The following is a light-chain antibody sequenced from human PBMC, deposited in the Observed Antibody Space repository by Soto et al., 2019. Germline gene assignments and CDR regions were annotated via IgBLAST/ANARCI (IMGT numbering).Light chain of an antibody. CDR2: EVT. V-gene: IGLV2-8*01. J-gene: IGLJ1*01. CDR3: CSHAGDNTYV. CDR1: SSGVGGYNY. Sequence: QSFLTQPPSASGSPGQSVTISCTGTSSGVGGYNYVSWYQQHPGKAPKLMIYEVTKRPSGVPDRFSGSKSGNTASLTVSGLQAEDEADYFCCSHAGDNTYVFGTGTKVTVL.